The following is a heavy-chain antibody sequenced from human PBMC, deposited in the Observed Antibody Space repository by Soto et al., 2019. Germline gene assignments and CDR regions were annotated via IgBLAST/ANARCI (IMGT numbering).Heavy chain of an antibody. Sequence: ASVKVSCKASGYMFTTYDIMWVRQATGQGLEWVGGMNPNTGHTGYAQKFQGRVTMTRDPSISTAYMELSSLRSDDTAVYSCARGATYYKPLGSGVDYWGQGTLVTVSS. J-gene: IGHJ4*02. CDR2: MNPNTGHT. V-gene: IGHV1-8*01. CDR1: GYMFTTYD. D-gene: IGHD3-10*01. CDR3: ARGATYYKPLGSGVDY.